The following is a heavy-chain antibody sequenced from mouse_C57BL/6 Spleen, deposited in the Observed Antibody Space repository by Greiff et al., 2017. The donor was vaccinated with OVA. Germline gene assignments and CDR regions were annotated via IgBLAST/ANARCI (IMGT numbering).Heavy chain of an antibody. CDR1: GYTFTSYW. CDR3: ARRWLLRKDWYFDV. Sequence: QVQLQQPGAELVKPGASVKMSCKASGYTFTSYWITWVKQRPGQGLEWIGDIYPGSGSTNNTEKFKSKATLTVDTSSSTAYMQLSSLTSEDSAVYYCARRWLLRKDWYFDVWGTGTTVTVSS. J-gene: IGHJ1*03. V-gene: IGHV1-55*01. D-gene: IGHD2-3*01. CDR2: IYPGSGST.